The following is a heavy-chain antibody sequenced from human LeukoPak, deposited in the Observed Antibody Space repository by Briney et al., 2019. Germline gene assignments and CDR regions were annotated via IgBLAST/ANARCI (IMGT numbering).Heavy chain of an antibody. J-gene: IGHJ4*02. D-gene: IGHD5-24*01. Sequence: SETLSLTCTVSGNSISSGDNYWSWIRQPAGKGLEWIGRIYTSGSTNYNPSLKSRVTISVDTSKNQFSLKLSSVTAADTAVYYCARDRGDGYNSFDYWGQGTLVTVSS. V-gene: IGHV4-61*02. CDR2: IYTSGST. CDR3: ARDRGDGYNSFDY. CDR1: GNSISSGDNY.